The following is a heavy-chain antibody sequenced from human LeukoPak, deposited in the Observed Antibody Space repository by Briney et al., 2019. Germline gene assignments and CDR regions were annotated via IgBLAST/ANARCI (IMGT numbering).Heavy chain of an antibody. V-gene: IGHV1-18*01. D-gene: IGHD3-22*01. CDR2: ISAYNGNT. J-gene: IGHJ4*02. CDR1: SYTFTSYG. Sequence: ASVKVSCKASSYTFTSYGISWVRQAPGQGLEWMGWISAYNGNTNYAQKLQGRVTMTTDTSTSTAYMELRSLRSDDTAVYYCARDRSYYYDSSGYLDYWGQGTLVTVSS. CDR3: ARDRSYYYDSSGYLDY.